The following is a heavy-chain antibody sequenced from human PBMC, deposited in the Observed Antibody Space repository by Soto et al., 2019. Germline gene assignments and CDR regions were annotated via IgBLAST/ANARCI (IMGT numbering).Heavy chain of an antibody. CDR1: GGSISSYY. CDR3: ARSIAALWIDY. CDR2: IYYSGST. J-gene: IGHJ4*02. D-gene: IGHD6-6*01. V-gene: IGHV4-59*01. Sequence: KTSETLSLTCTVSGGSISSYYWSWIRQPPGKGLEWIGYIYYSGSTNYNPSLKSRVTISVDTSKNQFSLKLSSVTAADTAVYYCARSIAALWIDYWGQGTLVTVSS.